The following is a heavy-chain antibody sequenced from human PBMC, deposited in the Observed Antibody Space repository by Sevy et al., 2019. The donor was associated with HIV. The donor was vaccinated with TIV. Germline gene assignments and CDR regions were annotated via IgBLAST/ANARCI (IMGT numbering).Heavy chain of an antibody. CDR3: ARVPHPAAMQTFYYFGMDV. CDR1: GFTFSTSA. V-gene: IGHV3-23*01. D-gene: IGHD2-2*01. CDR2: ISGSGGST. Sequence: GGSLRLSCAVSGFTFSTSAMSWVRQAPGKGLEWVSSISGSGGSTYYEDSVKGRFTSSRDNSKNTVYLQMNGLRAEDSAVYYCARVPHPAAMQTFYYFGMDVWGQGTTVTVSS. J-gene: IGHJ6*02.